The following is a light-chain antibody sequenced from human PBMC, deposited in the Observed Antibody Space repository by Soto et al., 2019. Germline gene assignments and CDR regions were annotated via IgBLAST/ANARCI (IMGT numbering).Light chain of an antibody. CDR1: QCVSCSY. CDR3: QQHISCPLT. J-gene: IGKJ4*01. CDR2: GAS. V-gene: IGKV3D-20*02. Sequence: IVFTQFPAILALSPWSSATLRCTASQCVSCSYVAWYQHKPGQAPRLLIHGASSRVTGIPDRFSGSGSGTDFTLTISRLEAEDFAVYYCQQHISCPLTFGGGTKVDIK.